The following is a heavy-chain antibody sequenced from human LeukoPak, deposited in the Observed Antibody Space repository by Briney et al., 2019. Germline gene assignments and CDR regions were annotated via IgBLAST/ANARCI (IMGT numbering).Heavy chain of an antibody. V-gene: IGHV3-15*01. CDR3: TTSYCGGDCYGIY. D-gene: IGHD2-21*02. Sequence: PGGYLRLSCAASGFTFSNAWMGWVRQAPGKGLEWVGRIKSKTDGGTTDYAAPVKGRFTISRDDSKNTLYLQMNSLKTEDTAVYYCTTSYCGGDCYGIYWGQGTLVTVSS. CDR2: IKSKTDGGTT. CDR1: GFTFSNAW. J-gene: IGHJ4*02.